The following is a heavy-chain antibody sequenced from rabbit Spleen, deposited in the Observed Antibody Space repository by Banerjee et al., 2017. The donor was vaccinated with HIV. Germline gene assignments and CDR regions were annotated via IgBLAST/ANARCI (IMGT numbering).Heavy chain of an antibody. Sequence: QEQLEESGGDLVKPEGSLTLTCTASGFSFSNSHWMCWVRQAPGKGLEWIACIGAGSSGSTYYASWAKGRFTISKTSSTTVTLQMTSLTAADTATYFCARDTGSSFSSYGMDLWGPGTLVTVS. CDR3: ARDTGSSFSSYGMDL. J-gene: IGHJ6*01. CDR1: GFSFSNSHW. CDR2: IGAGSSGST. D-gene: IGHD8-1*01. V-gene: IGHV1S45*01.